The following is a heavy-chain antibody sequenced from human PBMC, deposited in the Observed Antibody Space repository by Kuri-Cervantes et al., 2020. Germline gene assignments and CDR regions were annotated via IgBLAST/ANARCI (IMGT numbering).Heavy chain of an antibody. V-gene: IGHV5-51*01. J-gene: IGHJ3*02. D-gene: IGHD1-26*01. CDR2: IYPGDSDT. CDR1: GYNFSPYW. Sequence: VESLKISRKGSGYNFSPYWIGWLRQMPGKGLEWMGIIYPGDSDTRYRPSFQGQVTISIDKSINTAYLQWRSLKASDTAMYYCARVGYSGSYFGAFDIWGQGTMVTVSS. CDR3: ARVGYSGSYFGAFDI.